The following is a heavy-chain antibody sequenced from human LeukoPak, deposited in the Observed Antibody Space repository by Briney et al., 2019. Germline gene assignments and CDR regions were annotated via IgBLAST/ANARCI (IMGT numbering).Heavy chain of an antibody. D-gene: IGHD6-19*01. CDR3: ARSAHHRSGLYGVDY. V-gene: IGHV4-39*07. CDR2: VYYRRGT. CDR1: RGSISSSSYY. Sequence: PPETLSLTCTVSRGSISSSSYYWGWVRQPPGKGLEWLGSVYYRRGTYNNTSLKSRVTIPVDTSKNKFSLKLSSVTASDTAVYYCARSAHHRSGLYGVDYWGQGTLVTVSS. J-gene: IGHJ4*02.